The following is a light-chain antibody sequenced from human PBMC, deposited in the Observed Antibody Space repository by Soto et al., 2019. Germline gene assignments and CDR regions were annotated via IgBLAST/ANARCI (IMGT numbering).Light chain of an antibody. V-gene: IGKV1-5*01. Sequence: DIQMTQSPSTLSASVGDRVTITCRASQRLTTWLAWYQQRPGKAPQLLIFDASNLESGVPSRFSGSGSGTEFTLTISSLQPDDFATYYCQQYDSYWSFGQGTKVAIK. J-gene: IGKJ1*01. CDR3: QQYDSYWS. CDR1: QRLTTW. CDR2: DAS.